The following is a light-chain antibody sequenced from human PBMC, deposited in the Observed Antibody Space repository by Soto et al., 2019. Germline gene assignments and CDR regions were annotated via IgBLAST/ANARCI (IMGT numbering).Light chain of an antibody. CDR1: QSVLYSSNNKNY. CDR2: WAS. V-gene: IGKV4-1*01. Sequence: DTVMTQSPDSLAVSLGERATINCKSSQSVLYSSNNKNYLAWYQQKPGQPPKLLIYWASTRESGVPDRFSGSGSGTDFTLTISSLQAEDVAVYYCQQYYSTLALTLGGGTKVDIK. CDR3: QQYYSTLALT. J-gene: IGKJ4*01.